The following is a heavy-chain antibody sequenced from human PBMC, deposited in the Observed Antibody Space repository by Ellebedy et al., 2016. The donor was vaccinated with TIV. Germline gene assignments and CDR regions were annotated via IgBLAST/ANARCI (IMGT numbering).Heavy chain of an antibody. D-gene: IGHD3-22*01. CDR2: IYYSGST. Sequence: SETLSLXXTVSGGSISSSSYYWGWIRQPPGKGLEWIGSIYYSGSTYYNPSLKSRVTISVDTSKNQFSLKLSSVTAADTAVYYCARVDVVVTYYGMDVWGQGTTVTVSS. J-gene: IGHJ6*02. CDR1: GGSISSSSYY. CDR3: ARVDVVVTYYGMDV. V-gene: IGHV4-39*07.